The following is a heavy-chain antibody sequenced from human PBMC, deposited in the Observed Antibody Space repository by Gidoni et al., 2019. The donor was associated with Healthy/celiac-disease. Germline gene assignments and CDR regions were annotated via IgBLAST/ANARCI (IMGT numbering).Heavy chain of an antibody. D-gene: IGHD4-17*01. CDR3: ARETTVTTFDY. J-gene: IGHJ4*02. CDR2: ISYDGSNK. CDR1: GFTFRSYA. Sequence: QVQLVESGGGVVQPGRSLRLSCAASGFTFRSYAMHWVRQAPGKGLEWVAVISYDGSNKYYADSVKGRFTISRDNSKNTLYLQMNSLRAEDTAVYYCARETTVTTFDYWGQGTLVTVSS. V-gene: IGHV3-30-3*01.